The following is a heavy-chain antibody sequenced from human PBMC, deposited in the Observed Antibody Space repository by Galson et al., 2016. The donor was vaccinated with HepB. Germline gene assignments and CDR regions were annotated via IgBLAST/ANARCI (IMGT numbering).Heavy chain of an antibody. V-gene: IGHV1-2*02. D-gene: IGHD3-10*01. Sequence: SVKVSCKASGYTFAGSYMHWVRQTPGQGLEWMGWINPNNGGTKDVQKFQGRVTMTRDTSSRTAYMELSGLRSDDTAVYYCARDSGSGTLDHWGQGTLVTVSS. CDR2: INPNNGGT. CDR3: ARDSGSGTLDH. CDR1: GYTFAGSY. J-gene: IGHJ5*02.